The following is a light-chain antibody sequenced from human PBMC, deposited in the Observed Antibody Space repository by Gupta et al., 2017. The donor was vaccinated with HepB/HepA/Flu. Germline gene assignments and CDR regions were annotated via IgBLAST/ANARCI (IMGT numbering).Light chain of an antibody. V-gene: IGLV1-44*01. J-gene: IGLJ1*01. CDR2: SNN. Sequence: SVLTQSPSASGTPGQRVTISCSGSNFNIESNTVNWYKQLPGTAPKLLLYSNNQRPSGVPARFSGSKSGTSAALAISGLQAEDEADYYCAAGDDSRDGYVFGTGTKVTVL. CDR1: NFNIESNT. CDR3: AAGDDSRDGYV.